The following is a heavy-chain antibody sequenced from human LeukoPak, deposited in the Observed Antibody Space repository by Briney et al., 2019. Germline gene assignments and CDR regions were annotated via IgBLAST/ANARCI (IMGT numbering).Heavy chain of an antibody. V-gene: IGHV1-2*02. D-gene: IGHD3-9*01. J-gene: IGHJ6*02. CDR2: INPNSGGT. CDR3: ARPYYDILTGYYPYYYYYGMDV. Sequence: EASVKVSCKASGYTFTGYYMHWVRQAPGQGLEWIGWINPNSGGTNYAQKFQGRVTMTRDTSISTAYMELSRLRSDDTAVYYCARPYYDILTGYYPYYYYYGMDVWGQGTTVTVSS. CDR1: GYTFTGYY.